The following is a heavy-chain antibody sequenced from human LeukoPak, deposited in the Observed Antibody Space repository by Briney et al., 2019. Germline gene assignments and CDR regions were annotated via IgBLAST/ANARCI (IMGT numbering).Heavy chain of an antibody. V-gene: IGHV1-58*01. J-gene: IGHJ3*02. D-gene: IGHD1-26*01. Sequence: ASVNVSCMASGFTFPSSAVQWVRLARGQRLEWIGWIVVGSGNTNYAQNFQERVTITRDMSTSTAYMELSSLRSEDTAVYYCAADPYSGTPDAFDIWGQGTMVTVSS. CDR1: GFTFPSSA. CDR2: IVVGSGNT. CDR3: AADPYSGTPDAFDI.